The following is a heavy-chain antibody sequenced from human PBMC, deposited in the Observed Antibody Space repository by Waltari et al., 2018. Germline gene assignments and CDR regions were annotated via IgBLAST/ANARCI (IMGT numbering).Heavy chain of an antibody. CDR1: GYTFTSYA. V-gene: IGHV1-3*01. CDR3: ARDGWGSSWDDY. D-gene: IGHD6-13*01. J-gene: IGHJ4*02. CDR2: INAGNGNT. Sequence: QVQLVQSGAEVKKPGASVKVSCKASGYTFTSYAMHWVRQAPGQRLEWMGWINAGNGNTKYSQKFQGRVTITRDTPASTAYMELSSRRSEDTAVYYCARDGWGSSWDDYWGQGTLVTVSS.